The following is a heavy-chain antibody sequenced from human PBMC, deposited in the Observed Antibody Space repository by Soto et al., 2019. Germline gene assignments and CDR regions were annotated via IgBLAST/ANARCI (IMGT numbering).Heavy chain of an antibody. J-gene: IGHJ6*02. CDR1: GYTFTSYG. Sequence: QVQLVQSGAEVKKPGASVKVSCKASGYTFTSYGISWVRQAPGQGLEWMGWISAYNGNTNYAQKLQGRVTMTTDTPTSKADRERRSLRSDDTAVYYCARAGIVVPYYYYGMDVWGQGTTVTVSS. CDR2: ISAYNGNT. CDR3: ARAGIVVPYYYYGMDV. D-gene: IGHD2-15*01. V-gene: IGHV1-18*01.